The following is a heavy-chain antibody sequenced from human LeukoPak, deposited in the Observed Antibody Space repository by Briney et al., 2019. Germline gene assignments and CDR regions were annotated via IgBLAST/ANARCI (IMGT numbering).Heavy chain of an antibody. V-gene: IGHV1-69*06. Sequence: SAKVYCKASGGTFSSYAISWVRQAPGQGLEWMGGIIPIFGTANYAQKFQGRVTITADKSTSTAYMELSSLRSEDTAVYYCARAVAGTRSVYYYYYMDVWGKGTTVTVSS. D-gene: IGHD6-19*01. CDR2: IIPIFGTA. CDR3: ARAVAGTRSVYYYYYMDV. J-gene: IGHJ6*03. CDR1: GGTFSSYA.